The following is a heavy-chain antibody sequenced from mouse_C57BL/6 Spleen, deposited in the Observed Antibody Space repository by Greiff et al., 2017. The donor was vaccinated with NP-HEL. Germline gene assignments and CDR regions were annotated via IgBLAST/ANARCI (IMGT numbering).Heavy chain of an antibody. J-gene: IGHJ2*01. CDR2: INPSSGYT. CDR3: ARVNDYDGFYFDY. CDR1: GYTFTSYT. D-gene: IGHD2-4*01. V-gene: IGHV1-4*01. Sequence: VQLQQSGAELARPGASVKMSCKASGYTFTSYTMHWVNQRPGQGLEWIGYINPSSGYTKYNQKFKDKATLTADKSSSTAYMQLSSLTSEDSAVYYCARVNDYDGFYFDYWGQGTTLTVSS.